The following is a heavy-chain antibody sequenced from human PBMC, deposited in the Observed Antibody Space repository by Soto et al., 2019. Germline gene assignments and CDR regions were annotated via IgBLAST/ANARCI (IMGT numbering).Heavy chain of an antibody. CDR1: GGSISSVGYY. J-gene: IGHJ6*03. V-gene: IGHV4-31*03. CDR3: ARGFDSRSSGSYYYYMDV. Sequence: SETLSLTCTVSGGSISSVGYYWSWIRQPPGKGLEWIGYIYYSGTTYYNPSLKSRLTISVDTSKNQFSLNLSSVTAADTAVYYCARGFDSRSSGSYYYYMDVWGKGTTVTVSS. D-gene: IGHD6-6*01. CDR2: IYYSGTT.